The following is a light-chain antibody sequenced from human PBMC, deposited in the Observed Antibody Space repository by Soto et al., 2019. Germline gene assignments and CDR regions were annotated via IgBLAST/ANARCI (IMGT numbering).Light chain of an antibody. CDR2: EVY. CDR3: GACAASDNVVI. Sequence: QSVLTQPPSASGSPGQSVTISCTGTDSDVGGYNFVSWYQQHPGTAPKLMIYEVYQRPSGVPDRFSGSKSGTSASLTVSGLQSEDEANYYCGACAASDNVVIFGGGTKLTVL. CDR1: DSDVGGYNF. V-gene: IGLV2-8*01. J-gene: IGLJ2*01.